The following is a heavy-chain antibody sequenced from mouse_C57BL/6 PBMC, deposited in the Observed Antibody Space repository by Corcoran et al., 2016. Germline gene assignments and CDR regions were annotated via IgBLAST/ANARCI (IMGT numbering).Heavy chain of an antibody. CDR3: AREGDGYYLYAMDY. CDR1: GYTFTDYY. J-gene: IGHJ4*01. CDR2: INPNNGGT. Sequence: EVQLQQSGPELVKPGASVKISCKASGYTFTDYYMTWVKQSHGKSLEWIGDINPNNGGTSYNQKFKGKATLTVDKSSSTAYMELRSLTSEDSAVYYCAREGDGYYLYAMDYWGQGTSITVSS. D-gene: IGHD2-3*01. V-gene: IGHV1-26*01.